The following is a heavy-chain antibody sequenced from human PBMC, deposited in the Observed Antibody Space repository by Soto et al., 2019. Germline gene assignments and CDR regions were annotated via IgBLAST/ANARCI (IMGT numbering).Heavy chain of an antibody. V-gene: IGHV4-59*01. CDR3: AWPQGGSSGWDNWFDP. D-gene: IGHD6-25*01. Sequence: PSETLSLTCTVSGGSISSDYWSWIRQPPGKGLEWIGYIYYSGSTNYNPSLKSRVTISVDTSKNQFSLKLSSVTAADTAVSYCAWPQGGSSGWDNWFDPWGQGTLVSVSS. J-gene: IGHJ5*02. CDR2: IYYSGST. CDR1: GGSISSDY.